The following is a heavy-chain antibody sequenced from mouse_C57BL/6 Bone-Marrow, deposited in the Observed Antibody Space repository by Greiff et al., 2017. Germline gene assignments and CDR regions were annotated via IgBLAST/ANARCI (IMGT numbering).Heavy chain of an antibody. J-gene: IGHJ3*01. CDR1: GYTFTSYG. D-gene: IGHD1-1*01. CDR2: IYPRSGNT. Sequence: QVQLQQSGAELARPGASVKLSCKASGYTFTSYGISWVKQRTGQGLEWIGEIYPRSGNTYYNEKFKGKATLTADKSSSTAYMELRSLTSADSAVYVCAISYGSSPFAYWGQGTLVTVSA. V-gene: IGHV1-81*01. CDR3: AISYGSSPFAY.